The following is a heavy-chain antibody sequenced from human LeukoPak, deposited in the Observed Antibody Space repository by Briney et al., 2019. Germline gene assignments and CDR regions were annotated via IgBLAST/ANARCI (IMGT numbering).Heavy chain of an antibody. Sequence: PGGSLRLSCAASGFTVSSNYMSWVRQAPGKGLEWVSVIYSGGSTYYADSVKGRFTISRDNSKNTLYLQMNGLRAEDTAVYYCARVGGDLDFDYWGQGTLVTVSS. CDR3: ARVGGDLDFDY. J-gene: IGHJ4*02. V-gene: IGHV3-53*01. D-gene: IGHD3-16*01. CDR2: IYSGGST. CDR1: GFTVSSNY.